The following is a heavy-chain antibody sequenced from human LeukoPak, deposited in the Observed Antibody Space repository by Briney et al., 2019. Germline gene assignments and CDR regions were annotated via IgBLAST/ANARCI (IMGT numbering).Heavy chain of an antibody. D-gene: IGHD6-25*01. J-gene: IGHJ5*02. CDR2: IWYDGSNK. CDR1: GFTFSSYG. Sequence: GGSLRLSCAASGFTFSSYGMHWVRQAPDKGLEWVAVIWYDGSNKYYADSVKGRFTISRDNSKNTVYLQMNSLRVEDTAVYYCARGRRLRVEENWFDPWGQGTLVSV. V-gene: IGHV3-33*08. CDR3: ARGRRLRVEENWFDP.